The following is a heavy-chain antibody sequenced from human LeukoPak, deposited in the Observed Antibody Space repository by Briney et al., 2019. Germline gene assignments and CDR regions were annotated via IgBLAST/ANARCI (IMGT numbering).Heavy chain of an antibody. CDR3: AIQPWGSGNNWYFDL. CDR2: ISPNSGGT. CDR1: GYTFTGFY. V-gene: IGHV1-2*02. D-gene: IGHD7-27*01. J-gene: IGHJ2*01. Sequence: ASVKVSCKTSGYTFTGFYIHWVRQAPGQGLEWMGWISPNSGGTDYAQRFQGRVTMTRDTSISTAYMELSSLRSDDTAVYYCAIQPWGSGNNWYFDLWGRGTLVTVSS.